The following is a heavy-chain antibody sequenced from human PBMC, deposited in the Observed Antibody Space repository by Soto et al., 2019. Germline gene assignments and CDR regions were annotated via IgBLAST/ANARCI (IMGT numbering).Heavy chain of an antibody. CDR2: INHSGST. Sequence: SETVSLTCAVYGGSFSGYYWSWIRQPPGKGLEWIGEINHSGSTNYNPSLKSRVTISVDTSKNQFSLKLSSVTAADTAVYYCARGGLLWFGAYYYGMDVLGQGTTVTVSS. CDR3: ARGGLLWFGAYYYGMDV. CDR1: GGSFSGYY. V-gene: IGHV4-34*01. D-gene: IGHD3-10*01. J-gene: IGHJ6*02.